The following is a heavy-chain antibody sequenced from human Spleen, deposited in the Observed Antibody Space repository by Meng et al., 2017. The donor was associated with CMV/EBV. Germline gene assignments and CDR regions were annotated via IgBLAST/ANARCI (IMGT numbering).Heavy chain of an antibody. J-gene: IGHJ5*02. Sequence: SETLSLTCTVSGGSISGYYWGWIRQPPGKGLEWIGYIYYSGSTNYNPSLKSRVTLSIDTSKNQLFLKLSSVTAADTAVYYCARRANWAPWFDPWGQGTLVTVSS. CDR3: ARRANWAPWFDP. CDR2: IYYSGST. CDR1: GGSISGYY. V-gene: IGHV4-59*01. D-gene: IGHD7-27*01.